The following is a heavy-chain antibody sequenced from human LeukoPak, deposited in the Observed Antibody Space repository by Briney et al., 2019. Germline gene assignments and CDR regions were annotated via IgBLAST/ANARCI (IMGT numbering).Heavy chain of an antibody. D-gene: IGHD3-10*01. CDR3: ARDYGSGSYQGDYYGMDV. J-gene: IGHJ6*02. Sequence: SQTLSLTCAISGDSVSSNSAAWNWIRQSPSRSLEWLGRTYYRSKWYNDYAVSVKSRTTINPDTSKNQFSLQLNSVTPGDTAVYYCARDYGSGSYQGDYYGMDVWGQGTTVTVSS. CDR1: GDSVSSNSAA. V-gene: IGHV6-1*01. CDR2: TYYRSKWYN.